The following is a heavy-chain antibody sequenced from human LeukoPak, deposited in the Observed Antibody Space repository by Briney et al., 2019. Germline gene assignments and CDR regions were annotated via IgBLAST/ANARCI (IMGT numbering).Heavy chain of an antibody. V-gene: IGHV3-30-3*01. CDR1: GFTFSSYA. Sequence: GGSLRLSCAASGFTFSSYAMHWVRQAPGKGLEWVAVISYDGSNKYYADSVKGRFTISRDNSKNTLYLQMNSLRAEDTAVYYCASLPKYDNSGYWSRRMAPLPPPTTPGALDYWGQGTLVTVSS. J-gene: IGHJ4*02. CDR2: ISYDGSNK. CDR3: ASLPKYDNSGYWSRRMAPLPPPTTPGALDY. D-gene: IGHD3-22*01.